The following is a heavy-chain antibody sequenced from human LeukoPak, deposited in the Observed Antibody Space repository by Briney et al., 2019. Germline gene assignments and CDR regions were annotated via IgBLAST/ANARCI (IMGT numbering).Heavy chain of an antibody. CDR1: GYSISSGYY. Sequence: SETLSLTCAVSGYSISSGYYWGWIRQPPGKGLEWIGSIYHSGSTYYNPSLKSRVNISVDTSKNQFSLKLSSVTAADTAVYYCARRRVGFTVDYWSQGTLVTVSP. D-gene: IGHD1-26*01. J-gene: IGHJ4*02. CDR3: ARRRVGFTVDY. V-gene: IGHV4-38-2*01. CDR2: IYHSGST.